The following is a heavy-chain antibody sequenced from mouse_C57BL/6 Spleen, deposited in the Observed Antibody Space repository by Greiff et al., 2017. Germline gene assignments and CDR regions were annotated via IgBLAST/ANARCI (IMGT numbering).Heavy chain of an antibody. CDR3: ASGGIYYGSSYGY. V-gene: IGHV1-64*01. J-gene: IGHJ2*01. Sequence: VQLQQPGAELVKPGASVKLSCKASGYTFTSYWMHWVKQRPGQGLEWIGMIHPNSGSTNYNEKFKSKATLTVDKSSSTAYMQLSSLTSEDSAVYYCASGGIYYGSSYGYWGQGTTLTVSS. CDR2: IHPNSGST. CDR1: GYTFTSYW. D-gene: IGHD1-1*01.